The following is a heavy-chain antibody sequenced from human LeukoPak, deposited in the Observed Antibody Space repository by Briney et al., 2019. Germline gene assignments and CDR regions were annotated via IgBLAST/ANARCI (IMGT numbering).Heavy chain of an antibody. CDR3: AREVRYGMDV. V-gene: IGHV4-59*01. J-gene: IGHJ6*02. CDR1: RDSINSYY. CDR2: IYYSGSI. Sequence: SETLSLTCTVSRDSINSYYWSWIRQPPGKGLEWIGYIYYSGSISYNPSLKSRVTISVDTSKKQFSLNLNSVTAADTAIYYCAREVRYGMDVWGQGTTVTVSS.